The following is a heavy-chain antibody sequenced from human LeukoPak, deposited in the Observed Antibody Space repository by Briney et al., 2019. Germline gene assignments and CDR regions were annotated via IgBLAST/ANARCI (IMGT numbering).Heavy chain of an antibody. D-gene: IGHD3-3*01. CDR1: GASLTRPTYY. Sequence: SETLSLTCSVSGASLTRPTYYQWSWIRQPPGKGLELIGSLFSTGSATLNPSLKSRVTMSLDTSKSQFSLKLSSVTAEDSAVYCCARFKSGGFSYFDSWGQGTLVAVSS. CDR3: ARFKSGGFSYFDS. V-gene: IGHV4-61*01. CDR2: LFSTGSA. J-gene: IGHJ4*02.